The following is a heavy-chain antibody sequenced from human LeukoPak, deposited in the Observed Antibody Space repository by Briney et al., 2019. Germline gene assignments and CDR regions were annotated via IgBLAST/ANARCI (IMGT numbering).Heavy chain of an antibody. CDR3: ARRGKEYSSSWAFDY. J-gene: IGHJ4*02. CDR2: IWYDGNNK. Sequence: GRSLRLSCAASGFRFSTYGMHWVRQAPGKGLEWVAVIWYDGNNKYYRDSVKGRFTISRDNSKNTLYLQMNSLRGEDTAVYYCARRGKEYSSSWAFDYWGQGTLVTVSS. CDR1: GFRFSTYG. D-gene: IGHD6-6*01. V-gene: IGHV3-33*01.